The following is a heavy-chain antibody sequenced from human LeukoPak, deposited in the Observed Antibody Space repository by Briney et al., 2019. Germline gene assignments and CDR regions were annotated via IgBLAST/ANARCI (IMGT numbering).Heavy chain of an antibody. J-gene: IGHJ3*01. CDR2: ISGGGTTM. V-gene: IGHV3-11*01. CDR1: GFTFSDYY. D-gene: IGHD2-2*01. CDR3: VRGVPGGPDYCYSTGCWNSFDF. Sequence: GGSLRLSCAASGFTFSDYYMSWVRQAPGKGLEFVAYISGGGTTMYGGDSVKGRFTISRDNAKNSLYLQMNSLRVEDTAIYYCVRGVPGGPDYCYSTGCWNSFDFWGQGTMVTVSS.